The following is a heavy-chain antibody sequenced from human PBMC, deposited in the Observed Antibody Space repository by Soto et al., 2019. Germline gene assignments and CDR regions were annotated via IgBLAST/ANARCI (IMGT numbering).Heavy chain of an antibody. CDR2: INPSGGST. V-gene: IGHV1-46*01. Sequence: QVQLVQSGAEVKKPGASVKVSCKASGYTFSTYYMHWVRQAPGQGYEWMGIINPSGGSTTYAQKFQVRVTMTRDTSTTTVYMELSSLRSEDTAVYYCARYDYNGYYFDYWGQGTLVTVS. D-gene: IGHD4-4*01. CDR1: GYTFSTYY. J-gene: IGHJ4*02. CDR3: ARYDYNGYYFDY.